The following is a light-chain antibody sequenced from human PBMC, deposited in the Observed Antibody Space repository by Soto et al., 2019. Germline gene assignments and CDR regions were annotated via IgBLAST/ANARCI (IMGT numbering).Light chain of an antibody. J-gene: IGKJ4*01. CDR2: DAS. Sequence: EIVMTQSPATLCLSPGERATLSCRASQSVSSSLAWYQQKPGQAPRLLIYDASNRATGIPARFSGSGSGTDFTLTISSLEPEDFAVYYCQQRSNWPLTFGGRTKVDVK. CDR1: QSVSSS. CDR3: QQRSNWPLT. V-gene: IGKV3-11*01.